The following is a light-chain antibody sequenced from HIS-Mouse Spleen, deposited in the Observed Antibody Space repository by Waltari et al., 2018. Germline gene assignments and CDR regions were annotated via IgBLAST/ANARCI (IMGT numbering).Light chain of an antibody. CDR2: DVS. CDR3: SSYTSSSTLV. Sequence: QSALTPPASVSGSPGPSIAISCTGPSSDGGGYNSVSWYQQHPGKAPKLMIYDVSNRPSGVSNRFSGSKSGNTASLTISGLQAEDEADYYCSSYTSSSTLVFGGGTKLTVL. J-gene: IGLJ3*02. CDR1: SSDGGGYNS. V-gene: IGLV2-14*03.